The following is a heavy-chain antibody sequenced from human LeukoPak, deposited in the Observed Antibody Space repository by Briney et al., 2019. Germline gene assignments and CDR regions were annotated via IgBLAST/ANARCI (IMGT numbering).Heavy chain of an antibody. V-gene: IGHV3-9*01. Sequence: GGSLRLSCAASGFTFDDYAMHWVRQAPGKGLKWVSGVSWNSGSIGYADSVKGRFTISRDNARNSLYLQMNSLRAEDTALYYCAKASSYSSSSGYFDYWGQGTLVTVSS. CDR1: GFTFDDYA. D-gene: IGHD6-6*01. CDR2: VSWNSGSI. J-gene: IGHJ4*02. CDR3: AKASSYSSSSGYFDY.